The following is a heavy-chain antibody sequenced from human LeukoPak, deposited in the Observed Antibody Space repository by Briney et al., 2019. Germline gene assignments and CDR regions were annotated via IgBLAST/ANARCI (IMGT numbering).Heavy chain of an antibody. D-gene: IGHD2-15*01. Sequence: GGSLRLSCAASGFTFSDYYMSWIRQAPGKGREGVSYISSSGSTIYYADSVKGRFTISRDNAKNSLYLQMNSLRAEDTAVYYCASDESQYCSGGSCSDYWGQGTLVTVSS. CDR2: ISSSGSTI. CDR3: ASDESQYCSGGSCSDY. J-gene: IGHJ4*02. V-gene: IGHV3-11*01. CDR1: GFTFSDYY.